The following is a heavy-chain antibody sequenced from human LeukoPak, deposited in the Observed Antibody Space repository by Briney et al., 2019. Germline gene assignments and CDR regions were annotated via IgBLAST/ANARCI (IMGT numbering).Heavy chain of an antibody. CDR2: ISAYNGNT. CDR3: AKDHSSSGWDWDSYG. Sequence: ASVKVSCKASGYTFTSYGISWVRQAPGQGLEWMGWISAYNGNTNYAQKLQGRVTMTTDTSTSTAYMELRSLRSDDTAVYYCAKDHSSSGWDWDSYGWGQGTLVTVSS. J-gene: IGHJ4*02. CDR1: GYTFTSYG. D-gene: IGHD6-19*01. V-gene: IGHV1-18*01.